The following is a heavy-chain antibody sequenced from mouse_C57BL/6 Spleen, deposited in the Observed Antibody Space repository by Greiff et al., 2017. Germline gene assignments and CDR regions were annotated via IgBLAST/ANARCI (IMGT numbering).Heavy chain of an antibody. CDR3: AREGDYSNYKGYFDY. V-gene: IGHV3-6*01. D-gene: IGHD2-5*01. CDR1: GYSITSGYY. Sequence: EVQLQESGPGLVKPSQSLSLTCSVTGYSITSGYYWNWIRQFPGNKLEWMGYISYDGSNNYNPSLKNRISITRDTSKNQFFLKLNSVTTEDTATYYCAREGDYSNYKGYFDYWGQGTTLTVSS. CDR2: ISYDGSN. J-gene: IGHJ2*01.